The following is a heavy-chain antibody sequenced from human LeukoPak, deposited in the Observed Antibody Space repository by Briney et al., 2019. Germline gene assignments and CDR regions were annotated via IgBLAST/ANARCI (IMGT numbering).Heavy chain of an antibody. J-gene: IGHJ5*02. V-gene: IGHV4-39*07. CDR2: IYYSGST. Sequence: TSETLSLTCTVSGGSISRSSYYWGWIRQPPGKGLEWIGNIYYSGSTYYNPSLKSRVTISVDTSKNQFSLKLSSVTAADTAVYYCARGEIGNCSGGSCLNWFDPWGQGTLVTVSS. CDR1: GGSISRSSYY. CDR3: ARGEIGNCSGGSCLNWFDP. D-gene: IGHD2-15*01.